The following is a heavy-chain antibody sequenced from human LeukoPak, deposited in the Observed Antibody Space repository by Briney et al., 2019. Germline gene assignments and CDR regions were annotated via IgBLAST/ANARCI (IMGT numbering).Heavy chain of an antibody. V-gene: IGHV1-8*01. CDR1: GYTFTSYD. Sequence: ASVKVSCKASGYTFTSYDINWVRQATGQGLEWMGWMNPNSGNTGYAQKFQGRVTMTRNTSISTAYMELSSLRSEDTAVYYCARSAVDSYGNYYYYGMDVWGQGTTVTVSS. CDR2: MNPNSGNT. J-gene: IGHJ6*02. CDR3: ARSAVDSYGNYYYYGMDV. D-gene: IGHD5-18*01.